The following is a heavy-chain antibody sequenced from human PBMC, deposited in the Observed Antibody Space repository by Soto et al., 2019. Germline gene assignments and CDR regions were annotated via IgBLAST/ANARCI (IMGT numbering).Heavy chain of an antibody. Sequence: GGSLRLSCAASGLTFNSYAMSWVRQAPGKGLEWVSIITNNGGSTYYAESVKGRFTISRDNSKNTLYLQMNSLRAEDTAVYYCAKDWLVPRVYYGMDVWGQGTTVTVSS. CDR1: GLTFNSYA. CDR2: ITNNGGST. J-gene: IGHJ6*02. V-gene: IGHV3-23*01. D-gene: IGHD6-19*01. CDR3: AKDWLVPRVYYGMDV.